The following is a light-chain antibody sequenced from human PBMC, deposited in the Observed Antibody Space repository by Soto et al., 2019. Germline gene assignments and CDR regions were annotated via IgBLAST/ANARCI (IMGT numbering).Light chain of an antibody. V-gene: IGKV1-5*01. CDR1: QTISSW. J-gene: IGKJ4*01. CDR3: QQYHSYPLT. Sequence: DIEMTQSPSTLSASVGDRVTITCRASQTISSWLAWYQQKPGKAPNLLINDASSLESGVPSRFSGSGSGTEFTLTISSLQPDDSATYYCQQYHSYPLTFGGGT. CDR2: DAS.